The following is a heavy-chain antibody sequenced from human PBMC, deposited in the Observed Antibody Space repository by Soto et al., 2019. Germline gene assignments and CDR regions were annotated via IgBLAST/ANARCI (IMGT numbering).Heavy chain of an antibody. V-gene: IGHV1-3*02. Sequence: QVQLVQSGAEVRTPGASVKISCKASGYTFRSHGVQWVRQAPGQRLEWVGWSNGGNGFTKYSQEFQDRVTITSDTAASTIYMELHSLTSDDTAVYYCARLRYSDALDVWGQGTTVTVSS. CDR3: ARLRYSDALDV. CDR1: GYTFRSHG. J-gene: IGHJ6*02. D-gene: IGHD4-17*01. CDR2: SNGGNGFT.